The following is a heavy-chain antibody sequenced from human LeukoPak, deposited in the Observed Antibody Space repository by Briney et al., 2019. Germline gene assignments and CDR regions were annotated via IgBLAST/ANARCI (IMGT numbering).Heavy chain of an antibody. CDR2: IRGSGGST. V-gene: IGHV3-23*01. Sequence: GGSLRLSCAASGFTFSSDAMRWVRQAPGKGLEWVSAIRGSGGSTYYADSGKGRFTSSRENSHNTLYLQMNSLRAEHTAVYYCAKDVEAVAGPGRDYFDYWGQGTLVTVSS. D-gene: IGHD6-19*01. CDR3: AKDVEAVAGPGRDYFDY. J-gene: IGHJ4*02. CDR1: GFTFSSDA.